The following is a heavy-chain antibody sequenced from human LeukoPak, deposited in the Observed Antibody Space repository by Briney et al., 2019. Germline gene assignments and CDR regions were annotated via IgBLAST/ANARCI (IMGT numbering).Heavy chain of an antibody. CDR3: ARRQLRFLELDP. Sequence: GASVKVSCKASGYTFTSYDINWVRQATGQGLEWMGWMNPNSGNTGYAQKFQGRVTMTRNTSISTAYMELSSLRSEDTAVYYCARRQLRFLELDPWGQGTLVTVSS. V-gene: IGHV1-8*01. CDR1: GYTFTSYD. J-gene: IGHJ5*02. CDR2: MNPNSGNT. D-gene: IGHD3-3*01.